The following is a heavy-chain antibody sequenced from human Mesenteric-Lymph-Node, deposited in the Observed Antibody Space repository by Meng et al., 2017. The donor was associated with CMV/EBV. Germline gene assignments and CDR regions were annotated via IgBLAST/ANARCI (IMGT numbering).Heavy chain of an antibody. CDR2: ISISSYI. CDR1: GFSFSNHM. Sequence: GESLKISCAASGFSFSNHMMNWVRQAPGKGLEWVSSISISSYIYYADSVKGRFTISRDNAKNSLYLQMNSLRAEDTAVYYCVRLFKGGTHFDYWGQGMQVTVSS. D-gene: IGHD1-26*01. CDR3: VRLFKGGTHFDY. J-gene: IGHJ4*02. V-gene: IGHV3-21*01.